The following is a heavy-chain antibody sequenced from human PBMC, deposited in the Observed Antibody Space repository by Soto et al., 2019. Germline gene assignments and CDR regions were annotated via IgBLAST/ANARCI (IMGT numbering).Heavy chain of an antibody. D-gene: IGHD1-1*01. Sequence: QVQLVESGGGVVQPGRSLRLSCAASGFTFSSYGMHWVRQAPGKGLEWVAVIWYDGSNKYYADFVKGRFTISRDKSKNQLYLQMNSLRAEDTAVYYCPRTRTKLEPFDYWGQGTLVTVSS. CDR1: GFTFSSYG. CDR2: IWYDGSNK. J-gene: IGHJ4*02. V-gene: IGHV3-33*01. CDR3: PRTRTKLEPFDY.